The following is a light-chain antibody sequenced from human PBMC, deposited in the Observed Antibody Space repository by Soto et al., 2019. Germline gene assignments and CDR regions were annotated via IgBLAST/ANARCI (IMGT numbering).Light chain of an antibody. J-gene: IGKJ3*01. V-gene: IGKV3-15*01. Sequence: EIVMPQSPATLSVSPGERATLSCRASQGVSSNLAWYQQKPGQAPRLLIYGASTRATGIPARFSGSGSVTEFTLTISSLQSEDGAVYDCQQYNNWPLTFGPGTKVDIK. CDR3: QQYNNWPLT. CDR2: GAS. CDR1: QGVSSN.